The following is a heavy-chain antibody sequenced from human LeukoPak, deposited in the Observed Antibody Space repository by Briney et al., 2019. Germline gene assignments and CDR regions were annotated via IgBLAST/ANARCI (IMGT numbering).Heavy chain of an antibody. V-gene: IGHV4-30-4*08. D-gene: IGHD1-7*01. J-gene: IGHJ5*02. Sequence: PSETLSLTCTVSGGSISSGDYYWSWIRQPPGKGLEWIGYIYYSGSTCYNPSLKSRVTISVDTSKNQFSLKLSSVTAADTAVYYCARDSGTTKNWFDPWGQGTLVTVSS. CDR2: IYYSGST. CDR3: ARDSGTTKNWFDP. CDR1: GGSISSGDYY.